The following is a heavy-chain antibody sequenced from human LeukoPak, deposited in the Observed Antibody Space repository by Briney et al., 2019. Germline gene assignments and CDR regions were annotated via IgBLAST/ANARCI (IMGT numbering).Heavy chain of an antibody. V-gene: IGHV4-39*01. CDR3: ARLSDY. CDR2: INYSGTT. CDR1: GDAISNDNYY. J-gene: IGHJ4*02. Sequence: SETLSLTCTVSGDAISNDNYYWGWIRQPPGKGLEWIASINYSGTTYYNPSLNSRVSISVDTSKTQLSLRLSSVTAADTAVYYCARLSDYWGQGILVTVSS.